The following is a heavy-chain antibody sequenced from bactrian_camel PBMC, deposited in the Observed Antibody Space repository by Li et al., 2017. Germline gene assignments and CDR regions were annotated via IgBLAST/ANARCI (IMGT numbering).Heavy chain of an antibody. V-gene: IGHV3S6*01. J-gene: IGHJ4*01. D-gene: IGHD1*01. CDR1: GYTASTYF. CDR3: AADLEGDRRCMACVFSRACY. CDR2: IHSQGHYT. Sequence: QVQPVESGGGSVQAGGSLRLSCAASGYTASTYFVAWFRQPPGKEREGVAVIHSQGHYTRYADSVKGRFTLSQDDAKSTVYLQMNSLEPEDTATYYCAADLEGDRRCMACVFSRACYWGQGTQVTVS.